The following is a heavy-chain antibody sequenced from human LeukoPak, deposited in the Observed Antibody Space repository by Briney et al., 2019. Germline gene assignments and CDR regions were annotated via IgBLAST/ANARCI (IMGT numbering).Heavy chain of an antibody. Sequence: GGSLRLSCAASGFTFSSYGMHWVRQAPGKGLEWVAVISYDGSNKYYADSVKGRFTISRDNSKNTLYLQMNSLRAEDTAVYYCAKSLDFWSGYNLSPHDYWGQGTLVTVSS. D-gene: IGHD3-3*01. J-gene: IGHJ4*02. V-gene: IGHV3-30*18. CDR3: AKSLDFWSGYNLSPHDY. CDR1: GFTFSSYG. CDR2: ISYDGSNK.